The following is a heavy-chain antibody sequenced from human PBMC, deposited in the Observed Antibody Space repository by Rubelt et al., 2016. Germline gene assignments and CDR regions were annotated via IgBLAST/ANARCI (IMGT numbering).Heavy chain of an antibody. J-gene: IGHJ5*02. CDR3: AGQVTTILAGWFDP. V-gene: IGHV4-39*01. D-gene: IGHD5-12*01. CDR1: GGSVSDSSHY. CDR2: VFYSGST. Sequence: QVQLQESGPGLVKPSETLSLTCNVSGGSVSDSSHYWGWIRQSPGKGLEWVGNVFYSGSTYYSPSLKSRVTISLHTPKNHFALKLGYGTAADTAVYFCAGQVTTILAGWFDPWGQGTLVTVSS.